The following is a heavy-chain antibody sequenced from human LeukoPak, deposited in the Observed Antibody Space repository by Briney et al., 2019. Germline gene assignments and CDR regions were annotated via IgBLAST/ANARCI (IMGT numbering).Heavy chain of an antibody. CDR1: GFTFSSFW. CDR3: AAEGRPTVVTFRKGAVDL. CDR2: LNSDGSTT. Sequence: GGSLRLSCAASGFTFSSFWMYWVRQAPGKGLVWVSRLNSDGSTTTYADSVKGRFTISRDNAKNTVYLQMNSLRAEDTAVYYCAAEGRPTVVTFRKGAVDLWGQGTMVTVSS. J-gene: IGHJ3*01. V-gene: IGHV3-74*01. D-gene: IGHD4-23*01.